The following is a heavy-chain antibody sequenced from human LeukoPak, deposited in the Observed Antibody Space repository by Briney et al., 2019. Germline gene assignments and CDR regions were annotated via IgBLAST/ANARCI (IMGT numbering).Heavy chain of an antibody. CDR1: GGSISSGGYY. V-gene: IGHV4-31*03. Sequence: SETLSLTCTVSGGSISSGGYYWSWIRQHPGKGLEWIGYIYYSGSTYYNPSLKSRVTISVDTSKNQFSLKLSSVTAADTAVYYCARGFVRPFDPWGQGTLVTVSS. CDR2: IYYSGST. CDR3: ARGFVRPFDP. J-gene: IGHJ5*02. D-gene: IGHD3-3*01.